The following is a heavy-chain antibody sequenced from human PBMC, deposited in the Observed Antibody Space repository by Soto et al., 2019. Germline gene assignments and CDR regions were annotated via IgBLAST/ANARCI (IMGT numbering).Heavy chain of an antibody. Sequence: QVQLVQSGAEVKKPGASVKVSCKASGYTFTNSYIHWVRQAPGQGLEWMALLNPNGGSTNYAQNFQGRVTVTRDTSTNTVYIELTSLKSEDTAVYYCARNLAAGDYWGQGTLVTVSS. D-gene: IGHD6-13*01. CDR1: GYTFTNSY. V-gene: IGHV1-46*01. CDR2: LNPNGGST. CDR3: ARNLAAGDY. J-gene: IGHJ4*02.